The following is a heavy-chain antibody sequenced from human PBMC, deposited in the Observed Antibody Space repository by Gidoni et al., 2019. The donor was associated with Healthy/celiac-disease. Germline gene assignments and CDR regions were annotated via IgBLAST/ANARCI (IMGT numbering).Heavy chain of an antibody. CDR1: GFTVSSNY. CDR3: ARNLITMVRGVIINPEGVDY. CDR2: IYSGGST. V-gene: IGHV3-66*01. D-gene: IGHD3-10*01. J-gene: IGHJ4*02. Sequence: EVQLVESGGGLVQPGGSLRLSCAASGFTVSSNYMSWVRQAPGKGLEWVSVIYSGGSTYYADSVKGRFTISRDNSKNTLYLQMNSLRAEDTAVYYCARNLITMVRGVIINPEGVDYWGQGTLVTVSS.